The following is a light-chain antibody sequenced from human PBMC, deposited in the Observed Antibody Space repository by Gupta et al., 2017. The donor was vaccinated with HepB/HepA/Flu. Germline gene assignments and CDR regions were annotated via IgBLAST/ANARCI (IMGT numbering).Light chain of an antibody. CDR2: YAS. J-gene: IGKJ1*01. V-gene: IGKV6-21*01. CDR1: QSIGHT. CDR3: HQSSSLPVT. Sequence: EIVLTQSPDFQSVASKEKVTITCRASQSIGHTLQWYQQKPDQSPKLLIKYASQSFSGVPSRFSGSGSGTDFTLTINSLEAEDAATYYCHQSSSLPVTFGQGTKVEIK.